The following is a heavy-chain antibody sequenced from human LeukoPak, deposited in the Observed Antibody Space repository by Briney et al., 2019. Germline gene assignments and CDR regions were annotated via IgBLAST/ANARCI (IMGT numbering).Heavy chain of an antibody. D-gene: IGHD5-18*01. CDR2: IYYSGST. CDR3: ARGGYGYVYYFDC. CDR1: GGSVSSGSYY. Sequence: SETLSLTCTVSGGSVSSGSYYWSWIRQPPGKGLEWIGYIYYSGSTNYNPSLKSRVTISVDTSKNQFSLKLSSVTAADTAVYYCARGGYGYVYYFDCWGQGTLVTVSS. J-gene: IGHJ4*02. V-gene: IGHV4-61*01.